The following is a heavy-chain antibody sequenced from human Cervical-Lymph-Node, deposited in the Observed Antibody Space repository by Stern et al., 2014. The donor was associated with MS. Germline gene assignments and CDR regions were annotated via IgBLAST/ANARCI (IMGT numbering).Heavy chain of an antibody. Sequence: EVHLVESGGGLVQPGGSLRLSCVASELILTNHSMNWVRQAPGKGLEWLSYISGSGSVIHYADSVKGRFTISRDNAKNSMFLQMNSLRDDDTAIYYCATPSPSLYWGQGTLVTVSS. CDR3: ATPSPSLY. CDR2: ISGSGSVI. CDR1: ELILTNHS. J-gene: IGHJ4*02. V-gene: IGHV3-48*02.